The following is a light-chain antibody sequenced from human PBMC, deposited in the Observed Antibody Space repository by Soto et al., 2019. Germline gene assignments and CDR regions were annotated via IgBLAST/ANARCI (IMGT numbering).Light chain of an antibody. Sequence: DIQMTQSPSSLSASVGDRVTITCRASQDIRPHLAWFQQKPGKAPKSLIHSTSTLQSGVPSRFSGSQSGTDFTLTISNLQPEDFATYYCQQHNTYPFTFGGGTKLDIK. J-gene: IGKJ4*01. CDR2: STS. CDR1: QDIRPH. CDR3: QQHNTYPFT. V-gene: IGKV1-16*01.